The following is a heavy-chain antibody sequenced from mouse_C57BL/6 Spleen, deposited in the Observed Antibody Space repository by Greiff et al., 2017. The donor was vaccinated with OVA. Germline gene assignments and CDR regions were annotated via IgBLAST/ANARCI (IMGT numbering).Heavy chain of an antibody. J-gene: IGHJ4*01. CDR3: ARSAQAMDY. V-gene: IGHV1-69*01. D-gene: IGHD6-1*01. CDR2: IDPSESYT. Sequence: QVQLQQPGAELVMPGASVKLSCKASGYTFTSYWMHWVKQRPGQGLEWIGEIDPSESYTNYNQKFKGKSTLTVDKSSSTAYMQLSSLTSEDSAVYYCARSAQAMDYWGQGTSVTVSS. CDR1: GYTFTSYW.